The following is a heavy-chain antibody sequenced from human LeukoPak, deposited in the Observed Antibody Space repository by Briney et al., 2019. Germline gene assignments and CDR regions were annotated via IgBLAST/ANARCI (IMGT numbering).Heavy chain of an antibody. V-gene: IGHV3-74*01. Sequence: GGSLRLSCAASGFTFSDNWMHWVRQAPGKGLVWVSRIEGDGTGTVYADSVKGRFTISRDNAKNTLYLQMNSLRAEDTAVYYCTRDYYYRMDVWGKGTTGTVSS. J-gene: IGHJ6*04. CDR2: IEGDGTGT. CDR1: GFTFSDNW. CDR3: TRDYYYRMDV.